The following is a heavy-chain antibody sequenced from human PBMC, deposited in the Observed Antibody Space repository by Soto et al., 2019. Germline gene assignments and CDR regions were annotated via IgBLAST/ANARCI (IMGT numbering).Heavy chain of an antibody. CDR3: ARDLPKYDFWSGYYPN. D-gene: IGHD3-3*01. CDR2: ISAYNGNT. CDR1: GYTFTSYG. J-gene: IGHJ4*02. V-gene: IGHV1-18*01. Sequence: ASVKVSCKASGYTFTSYGISWVRQAPGQGLEWMGWISAYNGNTNYAQKLQGRVTMTTDTSTSTAYMELRSLRSDDTAVYYCARDLPKYDFWSGYYPNWGQGTLVTVSS.